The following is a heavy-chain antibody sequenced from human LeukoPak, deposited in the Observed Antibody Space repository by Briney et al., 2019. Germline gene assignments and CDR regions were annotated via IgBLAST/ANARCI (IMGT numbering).Heavy chain of an antibody. J-gene: IGHJ4*02. CDR3: ASKGDGSGYKY. CDR1: GGTFSSYA. CDR2: IIPILGIA. Sequence: SVKVSCKASGGTFSSYAISWVRQAPGQGLEWMGRIIPILGIANYAQKFQGRVTITADKSTSTAYMELSSLRSEDTAVYYCASKGDGSGYKYWGQGTLVTVSS. D-gene: IGHD3-22*01. V-gene: IGHV1-69*04.